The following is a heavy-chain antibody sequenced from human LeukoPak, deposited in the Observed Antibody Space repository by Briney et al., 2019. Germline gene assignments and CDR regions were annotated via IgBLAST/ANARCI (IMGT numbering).Heavy chain of an antibody. V-gene: IGHV3-7*05. J-gene: IGHJ4*02. Sequence: GGSLRLSCAASGFTFSRYWMRWVRQAPGKGLEWVANIKEDGSERYYVDSVKGRFTISRDNAKNSLYLQMNSLRAEDTAVYYCAIQFWWAAVAGTALDSWGQGTRVTVSS. CDR1: GFTFSRYW. D-gene: IGHD6-19*01. CDR2: IKEDGSER. CDR3: AIQFWWAAVAGTALDS.